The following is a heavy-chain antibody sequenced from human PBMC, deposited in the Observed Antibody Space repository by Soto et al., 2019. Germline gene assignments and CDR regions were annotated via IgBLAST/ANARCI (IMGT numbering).Heavy chain of an antibody. CDR1: GFTFSNAW. D-gene: IGHD3-9*01. Sequence: GGSLRLSCTASGFTFSNAWMNWVRQAPGKGLEWVGRIKSKTDGGTTDYAAPVKGRFTISRDDSKNTLYLQMNSLKTEDTAVYYCTTDQVLRYFDYYYGMDVWGQGTTVTVSS. CDR3: TTDQVLRYFDYYYGMDV. CDR2: IKSKTDGGTT. V-gene: IGHV3-15*07. J-gene: IGHJ6*02.